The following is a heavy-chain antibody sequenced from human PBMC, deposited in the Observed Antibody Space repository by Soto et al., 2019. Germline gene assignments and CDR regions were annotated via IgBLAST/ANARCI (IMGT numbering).Heavy chain of an antibody. CDR1: GYTFTSYA. CDR2: INAGNGNT. V-gene: IGHV1-3*01. D-gene: IGHD5-12*01. J-gene: IGHJ5*01. Sequence: ASVKVSCKASGYTFTSYAMHWVRQAPGQRLEWMGWINAGNGNTKYSQKFQGRVTITRDTSASTAYMELSSLRSEDTAVYYCARFFGYSGYHRIRFDSCGQGSLVPVSS. CDR3: ARFFGYSGYHRIRFDS.